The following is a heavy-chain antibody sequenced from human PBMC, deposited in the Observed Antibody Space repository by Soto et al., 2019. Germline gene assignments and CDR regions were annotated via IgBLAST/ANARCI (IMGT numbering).Heavy chain of an antibody. V-gene: IGHV1-2*02. CDR1: GYTFTGNY. J-gene: IGHJ4*02. D-gene: IGHD2-2*01. CDR2: INPTTGDT. CDR3: ARGSCSSIGCSHYFDY. Sequence: QVQLVQSGAEVKKPGASVKVSCKASGYTFTGNYMHWVRQAPGQGLEWMALINPTTGDTKYAQKFQGRVTVTWDTSISTAYMDLRSLRSDDTAIYYCARGSCSSIGCSHYFDYWGQGTLVTVSS.